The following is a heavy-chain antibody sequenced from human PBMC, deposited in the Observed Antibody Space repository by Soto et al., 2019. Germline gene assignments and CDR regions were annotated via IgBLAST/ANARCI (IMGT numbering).Heavy chain of an antibody. CDR2: IYYSGTT. J-gene: IGHJ4*02. V-gene: IGHV4-31*02. Sequence: PSATLSLTCAVSGGSISSSNWWSWIRQNPEMGLEWIGYIYYSGTTYLNPSLESRISMSVDLSMNQFSMRLTSVTDADTAVYYCVTNRGYDFYYFDSWGQGAQVTVSS. CDR1: GGSISSSNW. CDR3: VTNRGYDFYYFDS. D-gene: IGHD5-12*01.